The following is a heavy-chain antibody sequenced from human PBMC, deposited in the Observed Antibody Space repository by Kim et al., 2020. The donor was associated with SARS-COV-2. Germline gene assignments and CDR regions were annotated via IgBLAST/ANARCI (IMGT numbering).Heavy chain of an antibody. D-gene: IGHD2-15*01. J-gene: IGHJ4*02. CDR3: AKGVCSGGSCYSAGDYFDY. CDR1: GFTFSSYA. CDR2: ISGSGGST. Sequence: GGSLRLSCAASGFTFSSYAMSWVRQAPGKGLEWVSAISGSGGSTYYADSVKGRFTISRDNSKNTLYLQMNSLRAEDTAVYYCAKGVCSGGSCYSAGDYFDYWGQGTLVTVSS. V-gene: IGHV3-23*01.